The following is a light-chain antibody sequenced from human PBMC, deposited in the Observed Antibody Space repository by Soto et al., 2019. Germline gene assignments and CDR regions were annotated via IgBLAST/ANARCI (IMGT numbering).Light chain of an antibody. V-gene: IGKV1-5*03. CDR2: KAS. Sequence: DLQMTQSPSTLSASVGDRVTITCRASQSISSWLAWYQQKPGKAPKLLIYKASSLESGVPSRFRGSGSRTEFTLTISSLQPDDFATYYCQQYNSYPSFGGGTKVEIK. CDR3: QQYNSYPS. J-gene: IGKJ4*01. CDR1: QSISSW.